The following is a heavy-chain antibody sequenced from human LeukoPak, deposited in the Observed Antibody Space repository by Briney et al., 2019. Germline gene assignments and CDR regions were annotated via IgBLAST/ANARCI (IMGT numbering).Heavy chain of an antibody. CDR3: ARQNSGYATIDY. J-gene: IGHJ4*02. Sequence: SETLSLTCTVSGGSISSATYYWNWIRQPAGKGLEWIGRIYTSGSTNYNPSLKSRVTISVDTSKNQFSLKLTSVTAADTAVYYCARQNSGYATIDYWGQGTLVTVSS. CDR2: IYTSGST. D-gene: IGHD5-12*01. V-gene: IGHV4-61*02. CDR1: GGSISSATYY.